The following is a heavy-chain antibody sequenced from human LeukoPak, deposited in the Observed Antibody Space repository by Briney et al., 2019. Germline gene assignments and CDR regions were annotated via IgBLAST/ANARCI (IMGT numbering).Heavy chain of an antibody. J-gene: IGHJ2*01. Sequence: SETLSLTCTVSGGSISSGSYYWSWIRQPAGKGLEWIGRTYTSGSTNYNPSLKSRVTISVDTSKNQFSLKLSSVTAADTAVYYCARVSSSWYQYWYFDLWGRGTLVTVSS. CDR3: ARVSSSWYQYWYFDL. CDR2: TYTSGST. D-gene: IGHD6-13*01. V-gene: IGHV4-61*02. CDR1: GGSISSGSYY.